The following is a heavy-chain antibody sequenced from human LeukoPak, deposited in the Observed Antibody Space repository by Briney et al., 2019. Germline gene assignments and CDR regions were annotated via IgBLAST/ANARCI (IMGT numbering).Heavy chain of an antibody. CDR3: ARDPMADFDY. CDR2: ISFDGKST. V-gene: IGHV3-30*03. D-gene: IGHD2-8*01. CDR1: GFTFSTYG. Sequence: GGSPRLSCAASGFTFSTYGFHWVRQAPGTGLEWVAVISFDGKSTIYADSVKGRFTISRDNSKNTLFLQMNSLRSEDTAVYYCARDPMADFDYWGQGALVTVSS. J-gene: IGHJ4*02.